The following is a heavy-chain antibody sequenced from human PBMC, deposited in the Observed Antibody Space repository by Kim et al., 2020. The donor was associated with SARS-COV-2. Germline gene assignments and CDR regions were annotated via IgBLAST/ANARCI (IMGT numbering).Heavy chain of an antibody. CDR3: AKDLFGDDDILTGYYNVIDY. Sequence: RFTISRDNAKNTLYLQMNSLRAEDTAVYYCAKDLFGDDDILTGYYNVIDYWGQGTLVTVSS. J-gene: IGHJ4*02. D-gene: IGHD3-9*01. V-gene: IGHV3-23*01.